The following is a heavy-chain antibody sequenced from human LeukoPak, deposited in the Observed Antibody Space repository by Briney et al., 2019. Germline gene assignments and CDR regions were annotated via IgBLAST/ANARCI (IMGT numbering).Heavy chain of an antibody. CDR1: GGSISSYY. Sequence: SETLSLTCTVSGGSISSYYWSWIRQPPGKGLEWIGEINHSGSTNYNPALKSRVTISVDTSKNQFSLKLSSVTAADTAVYYCARRKYYGSGSYYKVGWFDPWGQGTLVTVSS. CDR3: ARRKYYGSGSYYKVGWFDP. J-gene: IGHJ5*02. V-gene: IGHV4-34*01. D-gene: IGHD3-10*01. CDR2: INHSGST.